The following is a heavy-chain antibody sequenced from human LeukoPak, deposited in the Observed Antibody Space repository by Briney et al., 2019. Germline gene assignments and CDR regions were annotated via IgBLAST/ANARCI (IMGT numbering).Heavy chain of an antibody. J-gene: IGHJ6*02. D-gene: IGHD6-19*01. V-gene: IGHV3-30-3*01. Sequence: PGGSLRLSCAASGFTFSSYAMHWVRQAPGKGLEWVAVISYDGSNKYYADSVKGRFTISRDNSKNTLYLQMNSLRDEDTAVYYCARDEAVAGTDYYYYGMDVWGQGTTVTVSS. CDR3: ARDEAVAGTDYYYYGMDV. CDR2: ISYDGSNK. CDR1: GFTFSSYA.